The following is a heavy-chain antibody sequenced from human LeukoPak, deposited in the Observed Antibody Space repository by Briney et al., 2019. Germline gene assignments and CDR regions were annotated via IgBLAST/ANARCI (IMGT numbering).Heavy chain of an antibody. J-gene: IGHJ4*02. CDR3: ARDRAYSSSWSFDY. CDR1: GGTFSSYA. CDR2: IIPIFGTA. D-gene: IGHD6-13*01. V-gene: IGHV1-69*05. Sequence: ASVKVSCKASGGTFSSYAISWVRQAPGQGLEWMGGIIPIFGTANYAQKFQGRVTITRDTSASTAYMELSSLRSEDTAVYYCARDRAYSSSWSFDYWGQGTLVTVSS.